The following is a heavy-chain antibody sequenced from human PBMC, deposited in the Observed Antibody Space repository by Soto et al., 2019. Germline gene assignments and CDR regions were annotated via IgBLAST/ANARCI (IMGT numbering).Heavy chain of an antibody. CDR3: ARAGAADYDFWSGSYFQH. V-gene: IGHV1-18*01. CDR1: GYTFTSYG. D-gene: IGHD3-3*01. CDR2: ISAYNGTT. Sequence: QVQLVQSGAEVKKPGASVQVSCKASGYTFTSYGISWVRQAPGQGLEWMGWISAYNGTTNYAKKLPGGVTMTTDTSTSTAYMELRSLRSDDTAVYYCARAGAADYDFWSGSYFQHWGQGTLVTVSS. J-gene: IGHJ1*01.